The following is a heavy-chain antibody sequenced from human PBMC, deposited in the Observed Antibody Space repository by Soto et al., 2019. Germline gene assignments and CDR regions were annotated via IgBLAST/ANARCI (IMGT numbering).Heavy chain of an antibody. D-gene: IGHD6-13*01. CDR2: ISYDGSNK. Sequence: PVGSLRLSCASSVFTFSSYGMYCVRHSPGKWLEWVAVISYDGSNKYYADSVKGRFTISRDNSKNTLYLQMNSLRAEDTAVYYCAKILADQDYFDYLGQATLVLVSS. CDR1: VFTFSSYG. V-gene: IGHV3-30*18. CDR3: AKILADQDYFDY. J-gene: IGHJ4*02.